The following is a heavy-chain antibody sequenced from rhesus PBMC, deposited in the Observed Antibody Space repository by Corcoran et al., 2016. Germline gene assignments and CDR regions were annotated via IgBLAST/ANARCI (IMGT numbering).Heavy chain of an antibody. V-gene: IGHV4S11*01. Sequence: QVQLQESGPGLVMPSETLSLTCAVSGGSISSSSWSWIRKAPGKGLEWSGRIDSSGSTYYNHALKSRVTLSVDTSKNQLSLKLSSVTAADTAVYYWARGYVWGPGVLVTVSS. CDR1: GGSISSSS. J-gene: IGHJ5-1*01. CDR2: IDSSGST. CDR3: ARGYV.